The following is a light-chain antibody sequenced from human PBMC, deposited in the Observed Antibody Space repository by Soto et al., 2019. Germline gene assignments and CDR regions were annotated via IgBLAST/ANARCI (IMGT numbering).Light chain of an antibody. CDR3: AAWDGSLNGYV. CDR1: SSNIGSNT. Sequence: QSVLTQPPSASGTPGQRVTISCSGSSSNIGSNTVNWYQQLPGTAPKLPIYSNNRRPSGVPDRFSGSKSGTSASLAISGLQSEDEADYYCAAWDGSLNGYVFGTGTKVTV. CDR2: SNN. V-gene: IGLV1-44*01. J-gene: IGLJ1*01.